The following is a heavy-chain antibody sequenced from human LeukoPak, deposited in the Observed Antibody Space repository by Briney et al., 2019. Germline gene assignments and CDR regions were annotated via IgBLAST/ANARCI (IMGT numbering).Heavy chain of an antibody. CDR2: IYSEGSP. D-gene: IGHD1-7*01. J-gene: IGHJ4*02. V-gene: IGHV3-66*04. Sequence: PGGALRLSCAASGFAVSNNYVSWVRQAPGKGLEWVSVIYSEGSPYYADSVRGRFTISRDNSKNTLNLQMNSLRAEDTAVYYCARLRRELWGLSFDDWGQGTRVTVPS. CDR1: GFAVSNNY. CDR3: ARLRRELWGLSFDD.